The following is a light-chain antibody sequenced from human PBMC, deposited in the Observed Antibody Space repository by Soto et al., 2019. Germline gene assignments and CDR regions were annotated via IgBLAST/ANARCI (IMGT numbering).Light chain of an antibody. CDR2: DAS. J-gene: IGKJ4*01. Sequence: EIVSTQSPATLSLSPGERATLSCRASQSVSSYLTWYQQKPGQAPRLLIYDASNRATGIPARFSGSGSGTDFTLTISSLEPEDFAVYYCQPYNNWPLTLGGGTKVDIK. CDR1: QSVSSY. V-gene: IGKV3-11*01. CDR3: QPYNNWPLT.